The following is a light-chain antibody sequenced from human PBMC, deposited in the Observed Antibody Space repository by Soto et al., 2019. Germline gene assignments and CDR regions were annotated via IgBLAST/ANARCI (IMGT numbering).Light chain of an antibody. J-gene: IGKJ1*01. CDR3: QQYNNWPRT. CDR2: GAS. V-gene: IGKV3-15*01. CDR1: QNINSN. Sequence: EIAMTQSPATLSVSPGEGATLSCRASQNINSNLAWYQQKPGQGPRLLIYGASTRATGFPARFSGSGSGTEFTLTISSLQSEDFAVYYCQQYNNWPRTFGQGTKVEIK.